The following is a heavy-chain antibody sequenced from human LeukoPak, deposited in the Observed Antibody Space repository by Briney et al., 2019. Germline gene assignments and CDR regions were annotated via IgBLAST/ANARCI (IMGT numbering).Heavy chain of an antibody. CDR3: ARARGGSGSYYSYYYYYMDV. J-gene: IGHJ6*03. Sequence: SETLSLTCAVYGGSFSGYYWSWIRQPPGKGLEWIGEINHSGSTNYNPSLKSRVTISVDTSKNQFSLKLSSVTAADTAVYYCARARGGSGSYYSYYYYYMDVWGKGTTVTVSS. CDR2: INHSGST. D-gene: IGHD3-10*01. V-gene: IGHV4-34*01. CDR1: GGSFSGYY.